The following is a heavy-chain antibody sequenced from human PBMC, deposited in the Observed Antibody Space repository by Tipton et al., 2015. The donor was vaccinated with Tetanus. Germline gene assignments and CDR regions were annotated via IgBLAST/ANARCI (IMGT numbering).Heavy chain of an antibody. Sequence: SLRLSCAASGFTFSSYSMNWVRQAPGKGLEWVSVISGSGGRTYYADSVKGRFTISRDNAKNSLYLQMNSLRAENMAVYYCVRVWYSGSYRAEYFQHWGQGTLVTVSS. CDR2: ISGSGGRT. D-gene: IGHD1-26*01. CDR1: GFTFSSYS. V-gene: IGHV3-48*01. J-gene: IGHJ1*01. CDR3: VRVWYSGSYRAEYFQH.